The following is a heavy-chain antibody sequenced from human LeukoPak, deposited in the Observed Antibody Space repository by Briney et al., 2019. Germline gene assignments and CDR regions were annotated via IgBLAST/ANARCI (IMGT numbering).Heavy chain of an antibody. Sequence: ASVTVSFKASGYPFTDYFIHWVRQAPGQGLEWMGWINPKTGGTNYALKFQGKVTMTRDTSISTAYMELSRLRSDDTAVYYCAKDRRVPGPHGNWFDPWGQGTLVTVSS. D-gene: IGHD2-2*01. CDR3: AKDRRVPGPHGNWFDP. J-gene: IGHJ5*02. CDR2: INPKTGGT. V-gene: IGHV1-2*02. CDR1: GYPFTDYF.